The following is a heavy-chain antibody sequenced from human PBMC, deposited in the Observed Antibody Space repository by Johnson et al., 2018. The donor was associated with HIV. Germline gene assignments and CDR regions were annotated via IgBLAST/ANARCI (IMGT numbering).Heavy chain of an antibody. CDR2: FSGRVGST. V-gene: IGHV3-23*04. CDR1: GFTFSSYW. CDR3: AKGPRYDAFDI. J-gene: IGHJ3*02. Sequence: VQLVESGGGLVQPGGSLRPSCPASGFTFSSYWMHWVCQPPEKGLEWVSGFSGRVGSTYYADSVTGRFTISRDNSKNTLYLQMISLRAEDTDVYFCAKGPRYDAFDIWGQGTMVTVSS. D-gene: IGHD1-1*01.